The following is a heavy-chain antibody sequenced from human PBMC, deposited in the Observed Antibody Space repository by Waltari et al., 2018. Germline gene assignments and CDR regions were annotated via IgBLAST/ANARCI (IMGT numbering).Heavy chain of an antibody. Sequence: QVQLVESGGGVVQPGGSLRLSCAASGLTFSSYAIHWVRQAPGKGLEWEALISYDVNNKYYAYSVRGRITSSRDNSKSAVFLQMHSLRAEDTAVYYCARGTATFYDSSGYYAPPGDWGQGALVTVSS. CDR2: ISYDVNNK. V-gene: IGHV3-30-3*01. J-gene: IGHJ4*02. D-gene: IGHD3-22*01. CDR1: GLTFSSYA. CDR3: ARGTATFYDSSGYYAPPGD.